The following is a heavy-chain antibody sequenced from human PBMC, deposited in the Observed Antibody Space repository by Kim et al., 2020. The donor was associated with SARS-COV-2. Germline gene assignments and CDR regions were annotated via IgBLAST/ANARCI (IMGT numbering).Heavy chain of an antibody. Sequence: GGSLRLSCAASGFTFSNYAMSWVRQAPGKGLEWVSAISGSGGRTYYADSAKGRFTISRDNSKNTLSLQMNSLRAEDTAVYYCVRETTTEATPGSDYWGQGTPVSVS. CDR2: ISGSGGRT. CDR1: GFTFSNYA. V-gene: IGHV3-23*01. CDR3: VRETTTEATPGSDY. J-gene: IGHJ4*02. D-gene: IGHD3-10*01.